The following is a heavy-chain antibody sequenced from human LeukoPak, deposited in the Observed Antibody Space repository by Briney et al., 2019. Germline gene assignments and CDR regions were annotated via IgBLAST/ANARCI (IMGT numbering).Heavy chain of an antibody. CDR3: ARVGGRGSIWGDC. J-gene: IGHJ4*02. D-gene: IGHD3-10*01. Sequence: GGCPRLSCAASGFAFSTYWMHWVRQAPGKGLVWVSRIKSDGSSTTYADFVKGRFTVSRDNAKNTLYLEMSSLGAEDRATYFCARVGGRGSIWGDCWGQGTLVTVSS. CDR1: GFAFSTYW. V-gene: IGHV3-74*03. CDR2: IKSDGSST.